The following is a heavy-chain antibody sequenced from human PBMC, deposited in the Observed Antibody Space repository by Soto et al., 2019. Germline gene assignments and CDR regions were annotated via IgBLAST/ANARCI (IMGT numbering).Heavy chain of an antibody. CDR2: ISSSSSCI. CDR3: ARVGGQLVPGFDY. Sequence: EVQLVESGGGLVKPGGSLRLSCAASGFTFSSYSMNWVRQAPGKGLEWVSSISSSSSCIYYADSVKGRFTISRDNAKNSLYLQTNSLRAEDTAVYYCARVGGQLVPGFDYWGQGTLVTVSS. CDR1: GFTFSSYS. J-gene: IGHJ4*02. V-gene: IGHV3-21*01. D-gene: IGHD6-6*01.